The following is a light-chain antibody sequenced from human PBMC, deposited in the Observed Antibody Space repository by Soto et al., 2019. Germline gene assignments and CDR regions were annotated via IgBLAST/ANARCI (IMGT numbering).Light chain of an antibody. V-gene: IGKV4-1*01. CDR1: QSVLYNSNNKNH. Sequence: DFVMTQAPDSLAVSLGERATINCKSSQSVLYNSNNKNHLGWFQQKPGHPPKLLIYGASSRPSGVPDRFSGSGSGTDFTLTISSLQAEAVEVYYCQHYYSIPFTFGQGTKVDIK. CDR3: QHYYSIPFT. J-gene: IGKJ2*01. CDR2: GAS.